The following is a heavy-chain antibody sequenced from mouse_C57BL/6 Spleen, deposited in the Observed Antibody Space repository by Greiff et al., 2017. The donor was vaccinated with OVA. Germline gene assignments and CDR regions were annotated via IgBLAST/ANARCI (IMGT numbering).Heavy chain of an antibody. CDR1: GYTFTSYW. CDR2: IHPSDSDT. J-gene: IGHJ3*01. Sequence: QVQLQQPGAELVKPGASVKVSCKASGYTFTSYWMHWVKQRPGQGLEWIGRIHPSDSDTNYNQKFKGKATLTVDKSSSTAYMQLSSLTSEDSAVYDCAIDVYDERFAYWGEGTLVTVSA. V-gene: IGHV1-74*01. D-gene: IGHD2-12*01. CDR3: AIDVYDERFAY.